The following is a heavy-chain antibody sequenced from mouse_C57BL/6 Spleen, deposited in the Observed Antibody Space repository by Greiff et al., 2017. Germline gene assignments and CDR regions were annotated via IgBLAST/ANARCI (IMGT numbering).Heavy chain of an antibody. V-gene: IGHV1-80*01. CDR3: ARRGTEINY. J-gene: IGHJ2*01. D-gene: IGHD3-3*01. CDR1: GYAFSSYW. Sequence: VQLQQSGAELVKPGASVKISCKASGYAFSSYWMNWVKQRPGQGLEWIGQIYPGGGATNYNGKFKGKATLTVDKSSSTAFMQLSSLPSEDSAFYCCARRGTEINYWGQGTTLTVSS. CDR2: IYPGGGAT.